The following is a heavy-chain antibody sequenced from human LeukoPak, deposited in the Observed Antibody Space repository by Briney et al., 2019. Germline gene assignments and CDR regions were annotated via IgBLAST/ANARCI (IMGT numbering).Heavy chain of an antibody. V-gene: IGHV3-23*01. Sequence: GGSLRLSCAASGFTFSSYAMTWVRQAPGKGLEWVSSIVGSGGSTYYADSVKGRFTISRDNSKNTLYLQMNSLRAEDTAVYYCAKDQVVPAAIYWFDPWGQGTLVTVSS. CDR1: GFTFSSYA. CDR2: IVGSGGST. CDR3: AKDQVVPAAIYWFDP. D-gene: IGHD2-2*02. J-gene: IGHJ5*02.